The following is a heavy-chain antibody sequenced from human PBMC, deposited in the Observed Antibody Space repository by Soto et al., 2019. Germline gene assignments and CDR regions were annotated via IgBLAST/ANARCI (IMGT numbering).Heavy chain of an antibody. CDR3: AREAGQLEPDYYYGMDV. V-gene: IGHV4-30-4*01. J-gene: IGHJ6*02. Sequence: PSETLSLTCTVSGGSISSGDYYWSWIRQPPGKGLEWIGYIYYSGSTYYNPSLKSRVTISVDTSKNQFSLKLSSVTAADTAVYYCAREAGQLEPDYYYGMDVWGQGTTVTVSS. D-gene: IGHD1-1*01. CDR1: GGSISSGDYY. CDR2: IYYSGST.